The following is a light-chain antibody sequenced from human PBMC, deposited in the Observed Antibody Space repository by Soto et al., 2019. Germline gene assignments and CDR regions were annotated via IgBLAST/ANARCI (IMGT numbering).Light chain of an antibody. V-gene: IGKV1-5*03. CDR3: EQYNSYSEA. CDR2: KAS. Sequence: DIQMTQSPSTLSASVGDRVTITCRASQSISSWLAWYQQKPGKAPKLLIYKASSLESGVPSRFSGSGSGTEITLTISSLQPDDFATYYCEQYNSYSEALGQGTKVDIK. CDR1: QSISSW. J-gene: IGKJ1*01.